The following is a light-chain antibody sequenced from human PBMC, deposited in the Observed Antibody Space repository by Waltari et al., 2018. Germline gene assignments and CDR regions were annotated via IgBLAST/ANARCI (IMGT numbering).Light chain of an antibody. CDR2: DVS. V-gene: IGLV2-14*03. CDR1: NRDIGLYDY. J-gene: IGLJ1*01. Sequence: SALTQPASMSGYPGQSITISCTGTNRDIGLYDYVSGDQHHPGKAPKLIISDVSKRPSGVPARFSGSVSGYTASLTISGLQAEDEADYYCSSYTATDTYVFGSGTTVIVL. CDR3: SSYTATDTYV.